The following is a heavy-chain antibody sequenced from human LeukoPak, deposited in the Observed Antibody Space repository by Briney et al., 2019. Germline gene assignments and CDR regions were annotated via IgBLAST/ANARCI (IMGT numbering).Heavy chain of an antibody. CDR2: IYYRGST. CDR1: GGSVSTYY. Sequence: SETLSLTCTVSGGSVSTYYWSWIRQPPGKGLEWIGYIYYRGSTNYNSSLKSRVTISVDTSKNQFSLKLSSVTAADTAVYYCARQDHGMDVWRQGTTVTVSS. CDR3: ARQDHGMDV. V-gene: IGHV4-59*08. J-gene: IGHJ6*02.